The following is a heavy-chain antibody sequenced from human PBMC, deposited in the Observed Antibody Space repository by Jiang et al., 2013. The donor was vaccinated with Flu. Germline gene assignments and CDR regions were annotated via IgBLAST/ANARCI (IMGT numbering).Heavy chain of an antibody. Sequence: VQLVESGGGLVQPGGSLRLSCAASGFAFSSYAMTWVRQAPGKGLEWVSTISDNADATYNADSVKGRLTVSRDNSKNTLYLQMNSLRAEDTAVYYCARGGPVYYKYGMDVWGQGTTVTVS. J-gene: IGHJ6*02. CDR1: GFAFSSYA. V-gene: IGHV3-23*04. CDR2: ISDNADAT. CDR3: ARGGPVYYKYGMDV.